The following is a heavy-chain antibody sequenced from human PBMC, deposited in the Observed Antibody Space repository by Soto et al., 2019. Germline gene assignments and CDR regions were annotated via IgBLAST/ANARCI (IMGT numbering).Heavy chain of an antibody. J-gene: IGHJ5*02. V-gene: IGHV1-18*01. Sequence: QVQLVQSGAEVKKPGSSVKVSCKASGYTFTSYGISWVRQATGQGLEWMGWISAYNGNTNYAQKLQGRVTMTTDTSTSTAYMELRSLRSDDTAVYYCARVGRDFWSGYRDGFDPWGQGTLVTVSS. CDR1: GYTFTSYG. D-gene: IGHD3-3*01. CDR2: ISAYNGNT. CDR3: ARVGRDFWSGYRDGFDP.